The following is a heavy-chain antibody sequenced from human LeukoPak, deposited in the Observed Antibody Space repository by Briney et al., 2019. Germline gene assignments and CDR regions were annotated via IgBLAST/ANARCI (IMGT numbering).Heavy chain of an antibody. Sequence: GGSLRLSCAASGFTVSSNYMSWVRQAPGKGLEWVSVIYSGGSTYYADSVKGRFTISRDNAKNSLYLQMNSLRAEDTAVYFCARGGALGSSWLLYWGQGTLVTVSS. CDR1: GFTVSSNY. CDR3: ARGGALGSSWLLY. J-gene: IGHJ4*02. V-gene: IGHV3-53*01. CDR2: IYSGGST. D-gene: IGHD6-13*01.